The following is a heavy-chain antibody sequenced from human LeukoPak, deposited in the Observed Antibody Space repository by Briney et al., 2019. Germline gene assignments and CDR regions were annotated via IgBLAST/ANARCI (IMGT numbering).Heavy chain of an antibody. J-gene: IGHJ4*02. Sequence: GGSLRLSCTASGFIVSDNYMIWVRQAPGKGLEWGSVIYTGGQTYYADSVKGRFIISVDISKNTLFLQMSSLRAEDTAMYYCARVYESGFDYWGQGAQVTVSS. V-gene: IGHV3-53*01. CDR1: GFIVSDNY. D-gene: IGHD3-22*01. CDR3: ARVYESGFDY. CDR2: IYTGGQT.